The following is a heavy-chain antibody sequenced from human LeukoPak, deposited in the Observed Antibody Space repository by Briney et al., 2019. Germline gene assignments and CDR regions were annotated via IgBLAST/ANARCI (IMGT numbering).Heavy chain of an antibody. CDR1: GGTFSSYT. Sequence: SVKVSCKASGGTFSSYTISWVRQAPGQGLEWMGRIIPILGIANYAQKFQGRVAITADKSTSTAYMELSSLRSEDTAVYYCARDHPSIGGSDVWGQGTLVTVSS. CDR2: IIPILGIA. J-gene: IGHJ4*02. CDR3: ARDHPSIGGSDV. V-gene: IGHV1-69*04. D-gene: IGHD3-10*01.